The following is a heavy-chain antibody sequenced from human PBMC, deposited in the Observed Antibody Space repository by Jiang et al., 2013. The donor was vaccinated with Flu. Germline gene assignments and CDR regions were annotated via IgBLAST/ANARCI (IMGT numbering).Heavy chain of an antibody. D-gene: IGHD6-13*01. J-gene: IGHJ5*02. CDR3: ARHGVASSSPRGWWFDP. Sequence: GSGLVKPSETLSLTCTVSGGSISSSSYYWGWIRQPPGKGLEWIGSIYYSGSTYYNPSLKSRVTISVDTSKNQFSLKLSSVTAADTAVYYCARHGVASSSPRGWWFDPWGQGTLVTVSS. V-gene: IGHV4-39*01. CDR2: IYYSGST. CDR1: GGSISSSSYY.